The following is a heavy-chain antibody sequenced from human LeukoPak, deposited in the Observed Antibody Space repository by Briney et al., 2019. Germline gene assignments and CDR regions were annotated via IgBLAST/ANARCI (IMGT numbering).Heavy chain of an antibody. Sequence: SETLSLTCSVFGDSISSGGYYWTRIRQPAGKGLEWIGRIYIGESANYNSSLKSRVTILVDTSKNQFSLKLSSVTAADTAMYFCARSRERICSNPPCYVDLQATWGQGTLVTVSP. CDR1: GDSISSGGYY. CDR2: IYIGESA. V-gene: IGHV4-61*02. D-gene: IGHD2-2*01. J-gene: IGHJ4*02. CDR3: ARSRERICSNPPCYVDLQAT.